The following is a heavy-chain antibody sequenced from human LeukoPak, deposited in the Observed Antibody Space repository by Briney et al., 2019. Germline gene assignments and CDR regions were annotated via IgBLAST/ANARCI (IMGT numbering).Heavy chain of an antibody. CDR2: ISSSSSYI. J-gene: IGHJ4*02. Sequence: PGGSLRLSCAASGFTFSSYSMNWVRQAPGKGLEWVSSISSSSSYIYYADSVKGRFTISRDNAKNSLYLQMNSLRAEDTAVYYCARDLSCSGGSCYGGEDYWGQGTLVTVSS. D-gene: IGHD2-15*01. V-gene: IGHV3-21*01. CDR3: ARDLSCSGGSCYGGEDY. CDR1: GFTFSSYS.